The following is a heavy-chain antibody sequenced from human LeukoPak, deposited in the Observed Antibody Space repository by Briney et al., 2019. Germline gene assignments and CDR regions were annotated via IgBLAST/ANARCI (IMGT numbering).Heavy chain of an antibody. CDR2: INPNSGGT. CDR1: GYTFTGYY. D-gene: IGHD6-19*01. J-gene: IGHJ3*02. CDR3: ARAAAVAGTRNDAFDI. V-gene: IGHV1-2*02. Sequence: SVKVSCKASGYTFTGYYMHWVRQAPGQGLEWMGWINPNSGGTNYAQKFQGRVTMTRDTSISTAYMELSRLRSDDTAVYYCARAAAVAGTRNDAFDIWGQGTMVTVSS.